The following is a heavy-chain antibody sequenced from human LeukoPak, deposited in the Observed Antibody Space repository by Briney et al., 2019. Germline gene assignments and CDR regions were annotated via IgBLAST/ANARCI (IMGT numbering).Heavy chain of an antibody. CDR3: ASPPTRECSSISCPLSY. J-gene: IGHJ4*02. V-gene: IGHV5-51*01. CDR2: IYPGDSDT. Sequence: PGESLKISCKASGYSFTSQWIAWVRQMPGKGLEWMGIIYPGDSDTRYSPSFQGQVTISVDRSVSAAYLQWSSLKASDTAMYYCASPPTRECSSISCPLSYWGQGTRVTVSS. CDR1: GYSFTSQW. D-gene: IGHD2-2*01.